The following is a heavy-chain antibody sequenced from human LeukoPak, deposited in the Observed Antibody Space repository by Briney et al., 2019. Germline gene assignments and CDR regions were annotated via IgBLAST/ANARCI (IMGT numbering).Heavy chain of an antibody. CDR2: ISSSSSYI. CDR3: AREGYGGWFDP. CDR1: GFTFNSYS. V-gene: IGHV3-21*01. J-gene: IGHJ5*02. Sequence: GGSLRLSCAASGFTFNSYSMNWVRQAPGKGLEWVSSISSSSSYIYYADSVKGRFTISRDNAKNSLYLQMNSLRAEDTAVYYCAREGYGGWFDPWGQGTLVTVSS. D-gene: IGHD5-18*01.